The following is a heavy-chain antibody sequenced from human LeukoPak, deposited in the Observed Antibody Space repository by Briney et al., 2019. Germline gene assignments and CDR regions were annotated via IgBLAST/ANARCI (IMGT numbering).Heavy chain of an antibody. CDR2: IYYSGST. J-gene: IGHJ5*02. D-gene: IGHD3-22*01. CDR1: GGSISSSSYY. CDR3: ARLRGDYYDSSGYFVGGWFDP. V-gene: IGHV4-39*07. Sequence: SETLSLTCTVSGGSISSSSYYWGWIRQPPGKGLEWIGSIYYSGSTYYNPSLKSRVTISVDTSKNQFSLKLSSVTAADTAVYYCARLRGDYYDSSGYFVGGWFDPWGQGTLVTVSS.